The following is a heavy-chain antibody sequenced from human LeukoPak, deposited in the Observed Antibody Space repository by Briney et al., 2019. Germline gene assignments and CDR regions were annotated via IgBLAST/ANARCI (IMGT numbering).Heavy chain of an antibody. CDR3: ARDKGSGSGPNPWD. CDR2: IYTSGST. Sequence: SETLSLTCTVSGGSISSYYWSWIRQPAGKGLEWIGRIYTSGSTNYNPSLKSRVTMSVDTSKNQSSLKLSSVTAADTAVYYCARDKGSGSGPNPWDWGQGTLVTVSS. V-gene: IGHV4-4*07. CDR1: GGSISSYY. J-gene: IGHJ4*02. D-gene: IGHD6-19*01.